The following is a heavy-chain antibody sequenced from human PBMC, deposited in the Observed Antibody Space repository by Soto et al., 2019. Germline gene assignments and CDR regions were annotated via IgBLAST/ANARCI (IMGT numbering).Heavy chain of an antibody. V-gene: IGHV3-23*01. D-gene: IGHD4-17*01. J-gene: IGHJ3*02. CDR2: ISSGGEIA. CDR3: AHPRGYGVFDAVDI. Sequence: SLRLSCAASGFIFSTYAMNWVRQGPGKGLEWVSAISSGGEIAFYAESVRGRFTISRDNSINTLYLQMSSLRTENTAVYYCAHPRGYGVFDAVDIWGQGTMVTVS. CDR1: GFIFSTYA.